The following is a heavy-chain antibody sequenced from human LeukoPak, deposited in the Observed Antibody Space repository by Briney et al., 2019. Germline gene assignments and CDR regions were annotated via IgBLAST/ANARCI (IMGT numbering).Heavy chain of an antibody. CDR2: ITDSGGRT. Sequence: GGSLRLSCAASGFTFSSYAMSWVRQAPGKGLEWVSTITDSGGRTYYADSVKGRFTISRDNSKSTLYLQMNSLRAEDTALYYCAKGTVLTTLLYGMGVWGQGTTVTVSS. D-gene: IGHD4-23*01. CDR3: AKGTVLTTLLYGMGV. CDR1: GFTFSSYA. V-gene: IGHV3-23*01. J-gene: IGHJ6*02.